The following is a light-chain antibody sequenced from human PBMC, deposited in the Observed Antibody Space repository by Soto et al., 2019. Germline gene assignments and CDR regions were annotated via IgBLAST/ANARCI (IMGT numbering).Light chain of an antibody. V-gene: IGLV4-69*01. CDR3: HTWGSGIVV. CDR2: LNSDGSH. J-gene: IGLJ2*01. Sequence: QSVLTQSPSASASLGASVKLTCTLSSGHSNYAIAWHQQQSEKGPRYLMKLNSDGSHSKGDGIPDRFSGSSSGAERSLTISSLQSEDEADYYCHTWGSGIVVFGGGTKLTVL. CDR1: SGHSNYA.